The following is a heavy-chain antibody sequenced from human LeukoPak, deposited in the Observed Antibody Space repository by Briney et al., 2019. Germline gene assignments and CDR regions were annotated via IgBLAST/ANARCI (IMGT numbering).Heavy chain of an antibody. D-gene: IGHD3-3*01. CDR3: ARGGSIGQLGYYDFWSGYRATQKQKNWFDP. V-gene: IGHV1-8*01. Sequence: GSSVKVSCKASGYTFTSYDINWVRQATGQGLEWMGWMNPNSCNTGYAQKFQRRVTMTRNTSISTAYMELSSLRSEDTAVYYCARGGSIGQLGYYDFWSGYRATQKQKNWFDPWGQGTLVTVSS. CDR2: MNPNSCNT. CDR1: GYTFTSYD. J-gene: IGHJ5*02.